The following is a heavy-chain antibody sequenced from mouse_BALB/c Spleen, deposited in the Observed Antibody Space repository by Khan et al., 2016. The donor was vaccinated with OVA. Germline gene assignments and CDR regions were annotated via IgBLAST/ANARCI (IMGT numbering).Heavy chain of an antibody. V-gene: IGHV1-7*01. CDR3: ANHGSSSAWFAY. D-gene: IGHD1-1*01. J-gene: IGHJ3*01. CDR1: GYTFTSYW. CDR2: INPSTGYS. Sequence: QVQLKQSGAELAKPGASVKMSCKASGYTFTSYWMHWVKQRPGQGLEWIGYINPSTGYSEYNQKLKDKATLTADKSSSTTYMQLSSRTSDDSAVYYGANHGSSSAWFAYWGQETLVTVSA.